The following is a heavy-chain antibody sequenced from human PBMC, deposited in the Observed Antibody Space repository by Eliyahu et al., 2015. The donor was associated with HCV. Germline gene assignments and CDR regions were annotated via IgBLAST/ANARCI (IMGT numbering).Heavy chain of an antibody. CDR2: IWYDGSNK. D-gene: IGHD2-8*02. V-gene: IGHV3-33*01. Sequence: QVQLVESGGGVVQPGRSLRLSCAASGFTXSSYGXHWVRQAPGKGLEGVAVIWYDGSNKYYADSVKGRFTISRDNSKNTLYLQMNSLRAEDTAVYYCARGAGGYCTGGVCRNWFDPWGQGTLVTVSS. CDR1: GFTXSSYG. J-gene: IGHJ5*02. CDR3: ARGAGGYCTGGVCRNWFDP.